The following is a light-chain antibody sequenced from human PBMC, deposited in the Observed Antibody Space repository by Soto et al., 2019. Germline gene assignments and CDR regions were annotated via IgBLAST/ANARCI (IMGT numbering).Light chain of an antibody. V-gene: IGKV1-39*01. CDR2: VAS. Sequence: DLQMTQSPSSLSASVGDRVTITCRASQSISNYLNWYQQKPGKPPKLLIYVASSLQSGVPSRFSGSGSGRDFTLTISSLQPEDFATYYCQQSYSILWTFGQGTKVEIK. J-gene: IGKJ1*01. CDR3: QQSYSILWT. CDR1: QSISNY.